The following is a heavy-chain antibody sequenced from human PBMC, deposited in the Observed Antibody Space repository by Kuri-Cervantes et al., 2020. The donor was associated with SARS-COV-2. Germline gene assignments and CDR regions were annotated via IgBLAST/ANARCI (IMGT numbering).Heavy chain of an antibody. J-gene: IGHJ6*02. CDR2: INPDGSYT. CDR3: ARGEVTMDMDV. D-gene: IGHD3-3*01. V-gene: IGHV3-74*01. CDR1: GFTFSGHW. Sequence: GESLKISCAASGFTFSGHWIHWVRQAPGKGLVWVSRINPDGSYTNNADSVKGRFTLSRDNAKSMLFLQMNSLRAEDTAVYYCARGEVTMDMDVWGQGTTVTVSS.